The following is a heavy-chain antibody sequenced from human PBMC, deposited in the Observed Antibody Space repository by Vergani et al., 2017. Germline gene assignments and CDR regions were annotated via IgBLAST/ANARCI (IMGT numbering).Heavy chain of an antibody. J-gene: IGHJ4*02. Sequence: EVQLLESGGGLVQPGGSLRLSCAASGFTFSSYAMSWVRQAPGKGLEWVSAISGSGCSTYYADSVKGRFTISRDNSKNTLYLQMNSLRAEDTAVYYCAKSSDILTGPDDYWGQGTLVTVSS. CDR3: AKSSDILTGPDDY. CDR1: GFTFSSYA. V-gene: IGHV3-23*01. D-gene: IGHD3-9*01. CDR2: ISGSGCST.